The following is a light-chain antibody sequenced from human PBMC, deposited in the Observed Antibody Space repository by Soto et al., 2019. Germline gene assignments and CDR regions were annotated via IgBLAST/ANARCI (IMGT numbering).Light chain of an antibody. CDR3: HQRSNWPLT. V-gene: IGKV3-11*01. Sequence: EIVLTQSPATLSLSPGDTATLSCRANQSVRNFLAWYQQKPGQAPRLLIYDTYNRATGAPARFSGSGSGTDFTLTISSLEPEDFAVYYCHQRSNWPLTFGGGTKVDIK. CDR2: DTY. J-gene: IGKJ4*01. CDR1: QSVRNF.